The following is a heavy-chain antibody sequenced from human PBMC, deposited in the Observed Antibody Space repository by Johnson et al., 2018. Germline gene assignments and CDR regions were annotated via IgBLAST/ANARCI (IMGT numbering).Heavy chain of an antibody. CDR1: GFTFSIYG. Sequence: QVQLVQSGGGVVPPGRSLRLSCAASGFTFSIYGMHWVRQAPGKGLEWVAVMSADGGNKYYADFVTGRFTISRDNSKNTLYLQMNSPSTEDTAVYYCAKDKRWPQPKGDALDFWGQGTMGTVS. D-gene: IGHD5-24*01. J-gene: IGHJ3*01. CDR3: AKDKRWPQPKGDALDF. CDR2: MSADGGNK. V-gene: IGHV3-30*18.